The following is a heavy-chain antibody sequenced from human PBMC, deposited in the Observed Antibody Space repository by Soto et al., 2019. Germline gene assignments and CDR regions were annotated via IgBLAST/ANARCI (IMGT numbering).Heavy chain of an antibody. CDR1: GFTFSSHE. CDR3: ARGGYCTTTTCCNFNAFDI. CDR2: ISSRDSTI. J-gene: IGHJ3*02. V-gene: IGHV3-48*03. Sequence: EVQLLESGGGLVQPGGSLKLSCAASGFTFSSHEMNWVRQAPGKGLEWVSYISSRDSTIYYADSVKGRFTISRDNAKNSLSLQMNSLRAEDTAVYYCARGGYCTTTTCCNFNAFDIWGQGTRVTVSS. D-gene: IGHD2-8*01.